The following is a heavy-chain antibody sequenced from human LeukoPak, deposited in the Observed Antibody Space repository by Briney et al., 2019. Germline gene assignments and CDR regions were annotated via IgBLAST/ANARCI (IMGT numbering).Heavy chain of an antibody. CDR2: ISYSSSTI. J-gene: IGHJ3*02. D-gene: IGHD6-19*01. V-gene: IGHV3-48*01. Sequence: GGSLRLSCAASGFIFSSYSMNWVRQAPGKGLEWISYISYSSSTIYYADSVKGRFTISRDNAKNSLYLQMNSLRVEDTAVYYCARVRGWYRNAFDIWGQGTTVTVSS. CDR1: GFIFSSYS. CDR3: ARVRGWYRNAFDI.